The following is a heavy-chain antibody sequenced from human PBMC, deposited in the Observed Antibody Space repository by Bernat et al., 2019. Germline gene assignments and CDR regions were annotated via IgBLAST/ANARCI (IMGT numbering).Heavy chain of an antibody. CDR1: GYSFTSYW. CDR2: IYPGDSDT. J-gene: IGHJ5*02. V-gene: IGHV5-51*01. Sequence: EVQLVQSGAEVKKPGESLKISCKGSGYSFTSYWIGWVCQMPGKGLEWMGIIYPGDSDTRYSPSFQGQVTISADKSISTAYLQWSSLKASDTAMYFCARSSRWTEKQHLGYNWFDPWGQGTLVTVSS. D-gene: IGHD6-13*01. CDR3: ARSSRWTEKQHLGYNWFDP.